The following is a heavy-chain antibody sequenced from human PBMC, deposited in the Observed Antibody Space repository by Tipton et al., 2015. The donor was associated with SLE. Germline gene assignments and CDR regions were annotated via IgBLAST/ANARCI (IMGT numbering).Heavy chain of an antibody. V-gene: IGHV4-31*02. CDR1: GGSISSGGYY. CDR2: IYNGGRT. J-gene: IGHJ4*02. D-gene: IGHD1-26*01. CDR3: ARGVLGGSYPY. Sequence: LRLSCTVSGGSISSGGYYWSWIRQHPGKGLEWIGFIYNGGRTRYNPSLESRVTMSVDTSKNQFSLKLSPVTAADTTVYYCARGVLGGSYPYWGRGTLVTVSS.